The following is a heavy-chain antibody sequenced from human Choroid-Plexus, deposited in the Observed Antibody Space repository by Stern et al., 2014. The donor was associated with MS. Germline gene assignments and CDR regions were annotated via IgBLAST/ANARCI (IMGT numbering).Heavy chain of an antibody. CDR2: VSYDGSNK. CDR3: AKDRQYLTYFFDH. V-gene: IGHV3-30*18. CDR1: GFTFGGCA. Sequence: VQLVESGGGGARPGRPRRLSGEASGFTFGGCARHWVRQAPGKGLEGGACVSYDGSNKYYADSVKGRFTISRDNSQNTLYMQMSSLRPEDTAVYYCAKDRQYLTYFFDHWGQGSLVTVSS. J-gene: IGHJ5*02. D-gene: IGHD2/OR15-2a*01.